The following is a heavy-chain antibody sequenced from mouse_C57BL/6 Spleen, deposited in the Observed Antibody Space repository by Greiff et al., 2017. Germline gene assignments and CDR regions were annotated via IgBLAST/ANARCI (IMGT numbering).Heavy chain of an antibody. V-gene: IGHV14-2*01. J-gene: IGHJ2*01. CDR3: ASEGIYYDPYYCDY. Sequence: VPLQQSGAELVKPGASVKLSCTASGFNIKGYYMHWVKQRTEQGLEWIGRIDPEDGETKYAAKFQGKATITADTSSNTAYLPLSSLTSEDTAVYYGASEGIYYDPYYCDYWGQGTTLTVSS. CDR1: GFNIKGYY. D-gene: IGHD2-4*01. CDR2: IDPEDGET.